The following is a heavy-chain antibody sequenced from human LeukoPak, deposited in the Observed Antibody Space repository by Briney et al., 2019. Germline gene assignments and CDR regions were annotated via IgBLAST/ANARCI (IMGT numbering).Heavy chain of an antibody. CDR2: INSDGSST. V-gene: IGHV3-23*01. Sequence: PGGSLRLSCVASGFTFSSYGMTWVRQAPGKGLVWVSRINSDGSSTYYADSVKGRFTISRDNSKNTLYLQMNSLRVEDTAVYYCAKVGRGPYYDYVWGSYRQRLHFDYWGQGTLVTVSS. CDR3: AKVGRGPYYDYVWGSYRQRLHFDY. J-gene: IGHJ4*02. CDR1: GFTFSSYG. D-gene: IGHD3-16*02.